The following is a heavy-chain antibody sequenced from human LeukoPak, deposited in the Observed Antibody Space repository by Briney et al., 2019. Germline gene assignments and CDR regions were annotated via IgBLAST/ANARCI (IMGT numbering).Heavy chain of an antibody. Sequence: PGGSLRLSCAASGFTFSSYSMNWVRQAPGKGLEWVSSISSSSSYIYYADSVKGRFTISRDNAKNSLYLQMNSLRAEDTAVYYCAREGAVVPEDYYYYYMDVWGKGTTVTVSS. CDR2: ISSSSSYI. CDR3: AREGAVVPEDYYYYYMDV. D-gene: IGHD2-2*01. V-gene: IGHV3-21*01. CDR1: GFTFSSYS. J-gene: IGHJ6*03.